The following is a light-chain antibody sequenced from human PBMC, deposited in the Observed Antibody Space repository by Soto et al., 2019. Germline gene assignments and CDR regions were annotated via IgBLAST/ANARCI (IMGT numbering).Light chain of an antibody. J-gene: IGLJ1*01. V-gene: IGLV2-14*01. CDR1: SNDVGGNIY. CDR3: SSFTGTSYV. Sequence: QSALTQPASVSGSPGEWITISCTGASNDVGGNIYVSWYQQYPGKAPKLMVCDVSNRPSGVSNRFSGSKSGNTASLTISGLQAEDEADYYCSSFTGTSYVFGTGTKVTVL. CDR2: DVS.